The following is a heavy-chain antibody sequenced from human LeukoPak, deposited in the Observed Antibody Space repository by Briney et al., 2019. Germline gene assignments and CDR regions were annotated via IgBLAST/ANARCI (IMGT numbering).Heavy chain of an antibody. D-gene: IGHD3-10*01. CDR3: ARRESGSNAFHI. CDR2: IYSSGNT. CDR1: GGSISNYD. Sequence: SETLSLTCTVSGGSISNYDWSWIWRPVGKGLEWIGRIYSSGNTDYNPSLKSRVTMSIDTSKSQFSLKLASVTAADTAVYYCARRESGSNAFHIWGQGTVVTVSS. J-gene: IGHJ3*02. V-gene: IGHV4-4*07.